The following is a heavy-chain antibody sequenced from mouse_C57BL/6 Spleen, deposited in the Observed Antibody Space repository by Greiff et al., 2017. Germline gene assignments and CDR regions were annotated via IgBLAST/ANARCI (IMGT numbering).Heavy chain of an antibody. Sequence: EVQLQESGPGLVKPSQSLSLTCSVTGYSITSGYYWNWIRQFPGNKLEWMGYISYDGSNNYNPSLKNRISITRYTSKNQFVLKLNSVTTEDTATYYCARDSNYFDYWGQGTTLTVSS. CDR3: ARDSNYFDY. J-gene: IGHJ2*01. V-gene: IGHV3-6*01. CDR2: ISYDGSN. CDR1: GYSITSGYY.